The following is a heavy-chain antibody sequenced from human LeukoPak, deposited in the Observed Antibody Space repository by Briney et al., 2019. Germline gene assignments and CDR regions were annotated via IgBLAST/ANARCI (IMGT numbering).Heavy chain of an antibody. V-gene: IGHV4-39*01. CDR2: IYYSGST. J-gene: IGHJ4*01. Sequence: PPETPSLSRTVSGGAISSSSNYWGGIRQPPGKGLEWIGSIYYSGSTYYNPSLKSRVPISVDTSKNQFSLKPSSVTAADTAVYYCASYYYGSGSYYPKLFDYWG. CDR3: ASYYYGSGSYYPKLFDY. D-gene: IGHD3-10*01. CDR1: GGAISSSSNY.